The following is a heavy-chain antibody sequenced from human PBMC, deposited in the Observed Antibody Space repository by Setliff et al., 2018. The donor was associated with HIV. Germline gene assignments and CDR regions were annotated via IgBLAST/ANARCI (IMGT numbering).Heavy chain of an antibody. V-gene: IGHV3-33*01. J-gene: IGHJ6*02. CDR2: IWNDGSSK. D-gene: IGHD3-3*01. CDR1: GFTFSVYG. Sequence: GGSLRLSCEASGFTFSVYGMHWVRQAPGKGLEWVALIWNDGSSKFYGDSVKGRFTISRDNSKNTLYLQMSSLRAEDTAIYYCARVFLEWLLYRPDYVMDVWGQGTTVTVSS. CDR3: ARVFLEWLLYRPDYVMDV.